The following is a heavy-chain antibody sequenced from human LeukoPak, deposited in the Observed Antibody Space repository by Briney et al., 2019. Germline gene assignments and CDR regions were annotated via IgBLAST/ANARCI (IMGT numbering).Heavy chain of an antibody. V-gene: IGHV3-23*01. D-gene: IGHD3-3*01. J-gene: IGHJ4*02. Sequence: GGSLRLSCAASGFTFSSYAMSWVRQAPGKGLEWVSAISGSGGSTYYADSVKGRFAISRDNSKNTLYLQMNSLRAEDTAVYYCAKDTSITIFGVVIDYFDYWGQGTLVTVSS. CDR1: GFTFSSYA. CDR2: ISGSGGST. CDR3: AKDTSITIFGVVIDYFDY.